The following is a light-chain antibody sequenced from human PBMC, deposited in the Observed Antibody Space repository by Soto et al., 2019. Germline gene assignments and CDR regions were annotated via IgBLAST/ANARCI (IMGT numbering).Light chain of an antibody. J-gene: IGKJ5*01. V-gene: IGKV3-20*01. CDR2: DAS. Sequence: ENVLTQSPGTLSLSPGERATLSCRASQSVGRDYLAWFQQKPRQAPRLLIHDASRRATGIPDRFSGSGSGADFTLTINRLEPEDFALYYCQQYASSPITFGQGSRVHIK. CDR1: QSVGRDY. CDR3: QQYASSPIT.